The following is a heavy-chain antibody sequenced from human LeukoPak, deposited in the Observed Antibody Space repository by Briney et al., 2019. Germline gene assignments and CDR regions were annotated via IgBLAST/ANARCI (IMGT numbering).Heavy chain of an antibody. D-gene: IGHD3-22*01. Sequence: GGSLRLSWAAAGFTFSNHWMHWVRQAPGKGLVWVSRIKSDGRTNYADSVKGRFTISRDNAKNTVSLQMNSLRAEDTGVYYCARAPSEIGFYYPEYFRHWGQGTLVTVSS. CDR2: IKSDGRT. J-gene: IGHJ1*01. CDR1: GFTFSNHW. V-gene: IGHV3-74*01. CDR3: ARAPSEIGFYYPEYFRH.